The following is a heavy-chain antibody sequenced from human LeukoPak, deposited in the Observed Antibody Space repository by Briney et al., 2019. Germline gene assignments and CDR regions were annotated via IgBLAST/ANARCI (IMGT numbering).Heavy chain of an antibody. J-gene: IGHJ4*02. CDR1: GFAFSRNY. V-gene: IGHV3-66*01. Sequence: GGSLRLSCEAFGFAFSRNYMAWVRKAPGKGLEWVSVIYSVGSTYYADSVKGRFIISRDDSKSTLYLQMNTLRAEDTAVYHCARVGHRHGHYFDFWGQGTLATVPS. CDR3: ARVGHRHGHYFDF. CDR2: IYSVGST. D-gene: IGHD1-26*01.